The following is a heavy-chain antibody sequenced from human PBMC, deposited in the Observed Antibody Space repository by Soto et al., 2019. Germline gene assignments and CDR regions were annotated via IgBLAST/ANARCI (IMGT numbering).Heavy chain of an antibody. D-gene: IGHD6-6*01. CDR2: ISSSGSTI. V-gene: IGHV3-11*01. J-gene: IGHJ6*03. CDR3: ARGGSIAARYNYYYYLYV. Sequence: QVQLVESGGGLVKPGGSLRLSCAASGFTFSDYYMSWIRQAPGKGLEWVSYISSSGSTIYYADSVKGRFTISRDNAKNSLYLEMNNLRAENRDVYYCARGGSIAARYNYYYYLYVWGKGNPVPVSS. CDR1: GFTFSDYY.